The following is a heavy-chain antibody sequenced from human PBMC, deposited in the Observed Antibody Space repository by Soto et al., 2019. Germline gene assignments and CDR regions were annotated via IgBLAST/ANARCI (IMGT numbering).Heavy chain of an antibody. J-gene: IGHJ4*02. CDR1: GFTFSSYG. D-gene: IGHD3-3*01. Sequence: QVQLVESGGGVVQPGRSLRLSCAASGFTFSSYGMHWVRQAPGKGLEWVAVISYDGSNKYYADSVKGRFTISRYNSKKTLYLQMNSLRAEDTAVFYCAKDYASNDFWSGYHDYWGQGTLVTVSS. V-gene: IGHV3-30*18. CDR2: ISYDGSNK. CDR3: AKDYASNDFWSGYHDY.